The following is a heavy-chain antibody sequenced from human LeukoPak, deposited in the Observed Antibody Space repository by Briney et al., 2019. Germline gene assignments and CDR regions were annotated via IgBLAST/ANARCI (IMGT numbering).Heavy chain of an antibody. J-gene: IGHJ5*02. CDR3: ARDIYSSGNGWLDP. CDR1: KFTVSNYY. V-gene: IGHV3-66*02. Sequence: GGSLRLSCAASKFTVSNYYMSWVRQAPGKGLEWVSVIYSGGGTYYADSVKGRFTISRDNSKNTLYLQMNSLRAEDTAVYYWARDIYSSGNGWLDPWGQGTLVTVSS. CDR2: IYSGGGT. D-gene: IGHD6-19*01.